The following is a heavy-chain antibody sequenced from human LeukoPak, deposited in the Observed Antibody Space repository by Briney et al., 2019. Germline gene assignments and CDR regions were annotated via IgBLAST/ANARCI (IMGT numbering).Heavy chain of an antibody. CDR2: IYTRGST. Sequence: SQTLSLTCTVSGGSISSGSYYWSWIRQPAGKGLEWIGRIYTRGSTNYNPSLKSRVTISVDTSKNQFSLKLSSVTAADTAVYYCARATIFGVVTLDYFDYWGQGTLVTVSS. CDR1: GGSISSGSYY. J-gene: IGHJ4*02. CDR3: ARATIFGVVTLDYFDY. D-gene: IGHD3-3*01. V-gene: IGHV4-61*02.